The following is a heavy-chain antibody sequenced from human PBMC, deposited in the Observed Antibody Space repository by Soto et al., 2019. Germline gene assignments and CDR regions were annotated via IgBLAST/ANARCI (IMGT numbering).Heavy chain of an antibody. V-gene: IGHV4-39*01. CDR3: ARHRLRGTPKLAY. CDR2: IYYSGST. CDR1: DGSISSSSYC. Sequence: SLTMSLPCTVSDGSISSSSYCWGRNRQPPGKGLEWIGSIYYSGSTYYNPSLKSRVTISVDTSKNQFSLKLSSVTAADTAVYYCARHRLRGTPKLAYWXQGTLVTVSS. D-gene: IGHD3-10*01. J-gene: IGHJ4*02.